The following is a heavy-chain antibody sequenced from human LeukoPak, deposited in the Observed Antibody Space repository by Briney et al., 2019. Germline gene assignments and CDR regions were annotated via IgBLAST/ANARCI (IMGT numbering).Heavy chain of an antibody. CDR2: INHSGST. J-gene: IGHJ5*02. V-gene: IGHV4-34*01. CDR1: GFTFSSYW. CDR3: ARGRLGYSYVRLNNWFDP. D-gene: IGHD5-18*01. Sequence: GSLRLSCAASGFTFSSYWMSWVRQPPGKGLEWIREINHSGSTNYNPSLKSQVTISVDTSKNQFSLKLSSVTAADTAVYYCARGRLGYSYVRLNNWFDPWGQGTLVTVSS.